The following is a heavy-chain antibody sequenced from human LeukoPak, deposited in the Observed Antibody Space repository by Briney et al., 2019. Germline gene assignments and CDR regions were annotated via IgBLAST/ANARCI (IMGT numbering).Heavy chain of an antibody. CDR1: GFTFSSYS. J-gene: IGHJ4*02. D-gene: IGHD3-3*01. V-gene: IGHV3-21*01. Sequence: GGSLRLSCAASGFTFSSYSMNWVRQAPGKGLEWVSSISSSSSYIYYADSVKGRFAISRDNAKNSLYLQMNSLRAEDTAVYYCARDPRDYDFWSGYFFDYWGQGTLVTVSS. CDR3: ARDPRDYDFWSGYFFDY. CDR2: ISSSSSYI.